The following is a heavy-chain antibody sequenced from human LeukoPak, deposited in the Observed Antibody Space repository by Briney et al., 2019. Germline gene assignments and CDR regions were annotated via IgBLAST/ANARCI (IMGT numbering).Heavy chain of an antibody. CDR3: ARDYSVRYCSSTSCSRVPYYFDY. V-gene: IGHV4-4*07. J-gene: IGHJ4*02. CDR2: IYTSGST. CDR1: GGSISSYY. Sequence: SETLSLTCTVSGGSISSYYWSWIRQPAGKGLEWIGRIYTSGSTNYNPSLKSRVTMSVDTSKNPFSLKLSSVTAADTAVYYCARDYSVRYCSSTSCSRVPYYFDYWGQGTLVTVSS. D-gene: IGHD2-2*01.